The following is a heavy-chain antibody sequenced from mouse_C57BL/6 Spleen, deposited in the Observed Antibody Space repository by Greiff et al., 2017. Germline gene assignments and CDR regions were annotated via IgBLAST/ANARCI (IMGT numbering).Heavy chain of an antibody. J-gene: IGHJ3*01. CDR1: GYTFTSYW. D-gene: IGHD2-4*01. V-gene: IGHV1-64*01. Sequence: QVQLQQPGAELVKPGASVKLSCKASGYTFTSYWMHWVKQRPGQGLEWIGMIHPNSGSTYYNEKFKSKATLTVDKSSSTAYMQLSSLTSEDSAVYYCARGSDYDPFAYWGQGTLVTVSA. CDR2: IHPNSGST. CDR3: ARGSDYDPFAY.